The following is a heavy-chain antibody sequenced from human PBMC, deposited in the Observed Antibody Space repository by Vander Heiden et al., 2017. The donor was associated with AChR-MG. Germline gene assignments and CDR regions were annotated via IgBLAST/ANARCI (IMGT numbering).Heavy chain of an antibody. CDR2: VSSGGGST. Sequence: EVQLLESGGGFVQPGGSLRLSCAASGFTFSNHPMNWVRQGPGKGLEWVSTVSSGGGSTNYADSVKGRFTVSRENSKNTLYLQMNSLRAEDTAVYYCASSLYDILTGYYQNSMDVWGKGTTVTVSS. CDR1: GFTFSNHP. J-gene: IGHJ6*03. D-gene: IGHD3-9*01. CDR3: ASSLYDILTGYYQNSMDV. V-gene: IGHV3-23*01.